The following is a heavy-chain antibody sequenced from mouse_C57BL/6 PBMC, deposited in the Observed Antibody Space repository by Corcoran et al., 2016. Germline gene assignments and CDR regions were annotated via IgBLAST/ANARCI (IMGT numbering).Heavy chain of an antibody. D-gene: IGHD2-2*01. CDR1: GYTFTDYY. V-gene: IGHV1-26*01. CDR2: INPNNGGT. Sequence: EVQLQQSGPELVKPGASVKISCKASGYTFTDYYMNWVKQSHGKSLEWIGDINPNNGGTSYNQKFKGKATLTVDKSSSTAYMELRSLTSEDSAVYYCASRLRRGPFDYWGQGTTLTVSS. J-gene: IGHJ2*01. CDR3: ASRLRRGPFDY.